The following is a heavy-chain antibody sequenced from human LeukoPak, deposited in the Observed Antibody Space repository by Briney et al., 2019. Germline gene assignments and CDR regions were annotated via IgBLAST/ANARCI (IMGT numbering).Heavy chain of an antibody. J-gene: IGHJ6*03. CDR1: GFTFSNAW. Sequence: PGGSLRLSCAASGFTFSNAWMSWVRQAPGKGLEWVGRIKSKTDGGTTDYAAPVKGRFTISRDDSKNTLYLQMNSLKTEDTAVYYCTTEQGNWNFHYYMDVWGKGTTVTVSS. V-gene: IGHV3-15*01. CDR3: TTEQGNWNFHYYMDV. CDR2: IKSKTDGGTT. D-gene: IGHD1-7*01.